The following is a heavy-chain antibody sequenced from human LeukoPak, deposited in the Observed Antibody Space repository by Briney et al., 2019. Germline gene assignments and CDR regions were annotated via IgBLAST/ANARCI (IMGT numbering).Heavy chain of an antibody. CDR1: GGNFRNYG. V-gene: IGHV1-69*13. Sequence: GASVKVSCKASGGNFRNYGFHWVRQAPGQGLEGMGGMLPIFGTANYAQKFQGRVTITADESSNTASLDLSSLTSEGTAVYYCATDPNPYSSTSGYFDFWGQGTLVTVSS. CDR2: MLPIFGTA. CDR3: ATDPNPYSSTSGYFDF. J-gene: IGHJ4*02. D-gene: IGHD6-13*01.